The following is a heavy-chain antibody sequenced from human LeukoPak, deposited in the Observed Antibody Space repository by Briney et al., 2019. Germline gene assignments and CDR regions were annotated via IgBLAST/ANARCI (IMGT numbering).Heavy chain of an antibody. D-gene: IGHD1-26*01. CDR3: ARRGRGDWFDP. J-gene: IGHJ5*02. Sequence: GESLKISCKISGYDFTTYWIGWVRQMPGKGLECMGINWPGDSDTRYSPSFQGQVAISADKTISTVYLQWSSLKVSDTAIYYCARRGRGDWFDPWGQGTLVTVSS. CDR2: NWPGDSDT. CDR1: GYDFTTYW. V-gene: IGHV5-51*01.